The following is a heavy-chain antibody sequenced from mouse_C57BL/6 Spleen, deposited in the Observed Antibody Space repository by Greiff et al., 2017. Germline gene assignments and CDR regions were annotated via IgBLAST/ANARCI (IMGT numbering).Heavy chain of an antibody. D-gene: IGHD1-1*01. CDR1: GYTFTSYW. V-gene: IGHV1-72*01. Sequence: VQLQQPGAELVKPGASVKLSCKASGYTFTSYWMHWVKQRPGRGLEWIGRIDPNSGGTKYNEKFKSKATLTVDKPSSTAYMQLSSLTSEDSAVYYCARDSFTTVVAGGYFDVWGTGTTVTVSS. CDR3: ARDSFTTVVAGGYFDV. CDR2: IDPNSGGT. J-gene: IGHJ1*03.